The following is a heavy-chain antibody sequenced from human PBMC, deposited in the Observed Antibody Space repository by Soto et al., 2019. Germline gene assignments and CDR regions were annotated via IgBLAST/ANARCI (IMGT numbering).Heavy chain of an antibody. J-gene: IGHJ6*02. V-gene: IGHV4-61*01. CDR1: GGSVSSGSYY. Sequence: QVQLQESGPGLVKPSETLSLTCTVSGGSVSSGSYYWSWIRQPPGKGLEGIGYIYYSGSTNYNPPPKSRVTISVDTSKNQFSLKLSSVTAADTAVYYCARGNPDTAMVYYYYYGMDVWGQGTTVTVSS. CDR2: IYYSGST. CDR3: ARGNPDTAMVYYYYYGMDV. D-gene: IGHD5-18*01.